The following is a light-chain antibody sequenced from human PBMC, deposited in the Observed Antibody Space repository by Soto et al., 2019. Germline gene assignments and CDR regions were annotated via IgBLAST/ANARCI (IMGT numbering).Light chain of an antibody. CDR1: QSVNSY. J-gene: IGKJ1*01. CDR2: DTS. CDR3: QQYGTSPWT. Sequence: EIVLTQSPGTLSLSPGERATLSCRASQSVNSYLGWYQQKPGQAPRLLIYDTSSRATGIPDRFSGSGSGTDFTLTISRLEPEDFAVYYCQQYGTSPWTFGQGTKVDIK. V-gene: IGKV3-20*01.